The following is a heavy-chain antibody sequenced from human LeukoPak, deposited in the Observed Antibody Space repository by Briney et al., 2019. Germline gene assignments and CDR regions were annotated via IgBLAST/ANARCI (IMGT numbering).Heavy chain of an antibody. D-gene: IGHD3-10*01. J-gene: IGHJ4*02. CDR3: ARDRGGEDY. V-gene: IGHV3-21*01. CDR2: ISSSSSYI. Sequence: SGGSLRLSCAASGFTFSSYSMNWVRQAPGKGLEWVSSISSSSSYIYYADSVKGRFTISRDNAKNSLYLQVNSLRAEDTAVYYCARDRGGEDYWGQGTLVTVSS. CDR1: GFTFSSYS.